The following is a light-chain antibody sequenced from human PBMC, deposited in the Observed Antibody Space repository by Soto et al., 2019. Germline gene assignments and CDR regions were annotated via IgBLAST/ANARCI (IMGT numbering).Light chain of an antibody. CDR2: GAF. V-gene: IGKV3-15*01. CDR1: QSLSTD. CDR3: QQYNNWPPL. Sequence: EIVMPQSPATLSVSPGERATLSCRASQSLSTDLAWYQQKPGQSPRLLIYGAFTRATGIPARFSGSGSGTEFTLTISSLQSEDFAVYYWQQYNNWPPLFGQGTKLEIK. J-gene: IGKJ2*01.